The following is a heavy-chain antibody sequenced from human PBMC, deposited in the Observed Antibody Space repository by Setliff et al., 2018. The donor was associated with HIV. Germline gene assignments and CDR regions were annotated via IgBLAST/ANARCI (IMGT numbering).Heavy chain of an antibody. CDR1: GYSISSGYY. CDR3: ARRPYYFDS. CDR2: IYYSGST. V-gene: IGHV4-38-2*02. J-gene: IGHJ4*02. D-gene: IGHD6-6*01. Sequence: SETLSLTCTVSGYSISSGYYWGWIRQTPGKGLEWIGSIYYSGSTNYNPSLKSRVTISVDTSKNQFSLKLSSVTAADTAVYYCARRPYYFDSWGQGTLVTVSS.